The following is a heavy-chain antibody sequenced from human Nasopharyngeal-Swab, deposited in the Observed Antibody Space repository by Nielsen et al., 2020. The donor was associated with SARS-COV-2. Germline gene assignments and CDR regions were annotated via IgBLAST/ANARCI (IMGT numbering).Heavy chain of an antibody. Sequence: GGSLRLSYAASGFTFSSYSMNWVRQAPGKGLEWVSSISSSSSYIYYADSVKGRFTISRDNAKNSLYLQMNSLRAEDTAVYYCARSKHSGSYYYGMDVWGQGTTVTVSS. CDR3: ARSKHSGSYYYGMDV. D-gene: IGHD1-26*01. CDR1: GFTFSSYS. J-gene: IGHJ6*02. V-gene: IGHV3-21*01. CDR2: ISSSSSYI.